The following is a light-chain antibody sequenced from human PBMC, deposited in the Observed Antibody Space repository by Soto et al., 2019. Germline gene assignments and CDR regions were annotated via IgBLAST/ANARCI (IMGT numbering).Light chain of an antibody. J-gene: IGLJ2*01. CDR1: SSDVGGYNF. CDR3: HSYTSTSKLV. Sequence: QSALTQPASVSGSPGQSITISCTGSSSDVGGYNFVSWYQHHPGKAPKLMIYEVSNRPSGVSNRFSGSKSGNTASLTISGLQAEDEADCYCHSYTSTSKLVFGGGTKLTVL. V-gene: IGLV2-14*01. CDR2: EVS.